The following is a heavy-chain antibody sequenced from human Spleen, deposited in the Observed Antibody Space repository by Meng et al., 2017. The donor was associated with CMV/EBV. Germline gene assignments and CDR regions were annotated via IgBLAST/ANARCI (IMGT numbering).Heavy chain of an antibody. CDR1: GYTFTSYY. CDR3: ARDEDLDSSSPRNTSDY. CDR2: INPSGGST. J-gene: IGHJ4*02. D-gene: IGHD6-6*01. Sequence: ASVKVSCKASGYTFTSYYMHWVRQAPGQGLEWMGIINPSGGSTSYAQKFQGRVTMTRDTSTSTVYMELSSLRSEDTAVYYCARDEDLDSSSPRNTSDYWGQGTLVTVSS. V-gene: IGHV1-46*01.